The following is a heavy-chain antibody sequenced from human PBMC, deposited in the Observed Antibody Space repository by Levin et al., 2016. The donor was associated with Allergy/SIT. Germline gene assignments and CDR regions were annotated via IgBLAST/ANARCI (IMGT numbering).Heavy chain of an antibody. CDR2: ISSSSSYI. V-gene: IGHV3-21*04. J-gene: IGHJ6*03. CDR3: ASKDHCSGGSCYPDDYYYYMDV. Sequence: GGSLRLSCAASGFTFSSYSMNWVRQAPGKGLEWVSSISSSSSYIYYADSVKGRFTISRDNAKNSLYLQMNSLRAEDTAVYYCASKDHCSGGSCYPDDYYYYMDVWGKGTTVTVSS. D-gene: IGHD2-15*01. CDR1: GFTFSSYS.